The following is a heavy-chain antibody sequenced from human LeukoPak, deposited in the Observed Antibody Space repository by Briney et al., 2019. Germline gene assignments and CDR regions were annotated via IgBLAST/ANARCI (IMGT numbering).Heavy chain of an antibody. D-gene: IGHD3-10*02. V-gene: IGHV3-53*01. CDR2: IYSGGST. Sequence: GGSLRLSCEASGFTFGNYAMNWVRQAPGKGLEWVSVIYSGGSTYYADSVKGRFTISRDNSKNTLYLQMNSLRAEDTAVYYCARDVRGMDYWGQGTLVTVSS. CDR1: GFTFGNYA. CDR3: ARDVRGMDY. J-gene: IGHJ4*02.